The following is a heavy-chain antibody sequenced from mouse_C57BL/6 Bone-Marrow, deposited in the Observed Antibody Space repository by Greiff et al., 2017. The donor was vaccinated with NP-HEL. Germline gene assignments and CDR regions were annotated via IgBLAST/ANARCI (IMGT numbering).Heavy chain of an antibody. V-gene: IGHV1-76*01. CDR2: IYPGSGNT. CDR1: GYTFTDYY. Sequence: VQRVESGAELVRPGASVKLSCKASGYTFTDYYINWVKQRPGQGLEWIARIYPGSGNTYYNEKFKGKATLTAEKSSSTAYMQLSSLTSEDSAVYFCARGPTDYFDVWGTGTTVTVSS. CDR3: ARGPTDYFDV. J-gene: IGHJ1*03.